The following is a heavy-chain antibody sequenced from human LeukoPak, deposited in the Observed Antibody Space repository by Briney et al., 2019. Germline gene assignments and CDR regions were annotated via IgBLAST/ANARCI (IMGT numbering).Heavy chain of an antibody. Sequence: SQTLSLTCAISGDSVPSNSAAWNWIRQSPSRPLEWLGRTYYNSKWYDEYAVSVKSRITIKPDPSKNQFSLQLNSVTPEDTAVYYCARTTVHDGYNYYGIDVWGQGTTVTVSS. D-gene: IGHD1-1*01. CDR2: TYYNSKWYD. CDR3: ARTTVHDGYNYYGIDV. V-gene: IGHV6-1*01. CDR1: GDSVPSNSAA. J-gene: IGHJ6*02.